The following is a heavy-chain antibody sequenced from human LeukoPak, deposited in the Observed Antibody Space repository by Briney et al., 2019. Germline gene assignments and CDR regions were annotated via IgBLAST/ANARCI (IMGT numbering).Heavy chain of an antibody. CDR1: GYTFTGYY. Sequence: ASVKVSCKASGYTFTGYYMHWVRQAPGQGLEWMGWINPNSGGTNYAQKFQGRVTMTRDTSISTAYMELSRLRFDDTAVYYCARSPPLTTMIVLHWGQGALVTVSS. J-gene: IGHJ4*02. V-gene: IGHV1-2*02. CDR2: INPNSGGT. CDR3: ARSPPLTTMIVLH. D-gene: IGHD3-22*01.